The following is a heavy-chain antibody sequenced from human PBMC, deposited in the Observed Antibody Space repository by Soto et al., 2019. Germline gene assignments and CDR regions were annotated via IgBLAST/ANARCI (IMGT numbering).Heavy chain of an antibody. D-gene: IGHD3-10*02. J-gene: IGHJ1*01. CDR3: VRGVLS. CDR2: IHHSGST. V-gene: IGHV4-31*03. Sequence: QVQLQESGPGLVKASQTLSLTCNVSGGSISSGGYYWTWIRQHPGKGLEWIGNIHHSGSTFYNPSLMSRVTITVDTSKNQFSLTLGSVTASDTAGYFWVRGVLSWGQGTLVTVSS. CDR1: GGSISSGGYY.